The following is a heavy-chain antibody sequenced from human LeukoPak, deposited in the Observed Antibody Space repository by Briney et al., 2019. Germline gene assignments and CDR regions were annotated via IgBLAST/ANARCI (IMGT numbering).Heavy chain of an antibody. V-gene: IGHV1-46*02. Sequence: GASVKASCKASGDIFKNYNMHWVRQAPGQGLEWMGIINPSGGIASYTGIPSGESTIYAQKFQGRHTLTVDASTSTAYMELSSLSSDDTAGYYCARLYDSSCYWAFWGQGTLVTVSS. D-gene: IGHD3-22*01. J-gene: IGHJ4*02. CDR2: INPSGGIA. CDR1: GDIFKNYN. CDR3: ARLYDSSCYWAF.